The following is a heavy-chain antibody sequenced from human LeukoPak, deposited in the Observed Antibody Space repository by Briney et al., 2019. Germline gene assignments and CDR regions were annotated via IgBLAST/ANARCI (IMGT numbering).Heavy chain of an antibody. CDR1: GFSFSGHW. J-gene: IGHJ4*02. V-gene: IGHV3-74*01. D-gene: IGHD6-19*01. CDR3: AKNRAVAQTRYFDY. Sequence: GGSLRLSCTASGFSFSGHWMHWARQLPGKGLVWVSRISPTGSTTSYADSVKGRFTVSRDNAKNTLYLQVNNPRAEDTAVYYCAKNRAVAQTRYFDYWGQGTLVTVSS. CDR2: ISPTGSTT.